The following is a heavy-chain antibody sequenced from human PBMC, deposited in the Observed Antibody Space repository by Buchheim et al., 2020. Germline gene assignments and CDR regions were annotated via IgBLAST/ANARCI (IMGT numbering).Heavy chain of an antibody. J-gene: IGHJ4*02. CDR2: INPDGSDR. CDR3: ARDVRGHAYFDT. CDR1: GFTFTTFW. Sequence: EVQLVESGGGLIQPGGSLRLSCAASGFTFTTFWMHWVRQVPGKGLMWVSRINPDGSDRSYAVSVKGRFTISRDNGENSLYLQMNSLTVEDTGVYSCARDVRGHAYFDTWGQGT. V-gene: IGHV3-74*01. D-gene: IGHD6-6*01.